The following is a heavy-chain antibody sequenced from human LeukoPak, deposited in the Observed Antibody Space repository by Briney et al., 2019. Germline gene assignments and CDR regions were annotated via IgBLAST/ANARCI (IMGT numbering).Heavy chain of an antibody. CDR2: VNGNGGST. J-gene: IGHJ4*02. V-gene: IGHV3-23*01. CDR1: GFSFSTYA. D-gene: IGHD3-16*01. Sequence: PGGSLRLSCAASGFSFSTYAMSWVRQAPGKGLEWVSGVNGNGGSTSYADSVKGRFTIFRDNSKNTLYLQMNSLRAEDTAVYYCAWGFYYFDYWGQGTLVTVSS. CDR3: AWGFYYFDY.